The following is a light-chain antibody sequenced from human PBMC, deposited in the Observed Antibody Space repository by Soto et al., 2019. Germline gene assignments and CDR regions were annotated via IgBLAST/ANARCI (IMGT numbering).Light chain of an antibody. J-gene: IGKJ4*01. CDR3: QNYNSAPLT. V-gene: IGKV1-27*01. Sequence: DIQMTQSPSTLSASVGDRVTITCRASQSINRWLAWYQQKPGKAPKLLIYAASTLQSGVPSRFSGGGSGADFTLTISSLQPEDVATYYCQNYNSAPLTFGGGTKVEIK. CDR2: AAS. CDR1: QSINRW.